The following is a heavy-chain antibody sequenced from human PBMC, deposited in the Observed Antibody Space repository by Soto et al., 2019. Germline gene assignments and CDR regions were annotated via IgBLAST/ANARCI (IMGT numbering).Heavy chain of an antibody. D-gene: IGHD2-15*01. CDR2: INPSGGST. V-gene: IGHV1-46*03. CDR1: GYTFTSYY. J-gene: IGHJ4*02. Sequence: ASVKVSCKASGYTFTSYYMHWVRQAPGQGLEWMGIINPSGGSTSYAQKFQGRVTMTRDTSTSTVYMELSSLRSEDTAVYYCARGSLDIVVVVAAYFDYWGKGTLVTVS. CDR3: ARGSLDIVVVVAAYFDY.